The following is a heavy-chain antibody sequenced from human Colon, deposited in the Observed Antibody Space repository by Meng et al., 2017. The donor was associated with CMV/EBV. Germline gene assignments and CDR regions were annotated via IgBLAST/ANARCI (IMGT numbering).Heavy chain of an antibody. J-gene: IGHJ4*02. CDR1: GYIFNHYG. D-gene: IGHD4-11*01. CDR2: ISGFNGKT. V-gene: IGHV1-18*01. CDR3: ARGYDYTNYVPIDS. Sequence: ASVKVSCKASGYIFNHYGLNWVRQAPGQGLEWLGWISGFNGKTYFAQNFQDRLTLTTDTSASTAYMKLRGLKSDDTAIYYCARGYDYTNYVPIDSWGQGTLVTVSS.